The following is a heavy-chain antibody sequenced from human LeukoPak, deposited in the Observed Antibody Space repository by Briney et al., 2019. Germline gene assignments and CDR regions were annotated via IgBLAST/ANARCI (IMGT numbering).Heavy chain of an antibody. Sequence: PSETLSLTCTVSGGSISSSSYYWGWIRQPPGKGLEWIGSIYYSGSTYYNPSLKSRVTIFVDTSKNQFSLKLSSVTAADTAVYYCARGPTDYGDYGHPQYYFDYWGQGTLVTVSS. CDR2: IYYSGST. CDR3: ARGPTDYGDYGHPQYYFDY. D-gene: IGHD4-17*01. J-gene: IGHJ4*02. V-gene: IGHV4-39*01. CDR1: GGSISSSSYY.